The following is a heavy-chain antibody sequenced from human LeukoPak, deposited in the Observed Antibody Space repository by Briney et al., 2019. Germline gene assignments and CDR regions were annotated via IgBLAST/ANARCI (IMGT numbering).Heavy chain of an antibody. CDR3: ARALYFSGGSCYSGSIDS. D-gene: IGHD2-15*01. CDR2: ISAYNGNT. V-gene: IGHV1-18*01. CDR1: GYTFTSYG. J-gene: IGHJ4*02. Sequence: ASVKVSCKASGYTFTSYGITWVRQAPGQGLECMGWISAYNGNTNYTQKLQGRVTMTTDTSTSTAYMELRSLRSNDTAVYYCARALYFSGGSCYSGSIDSWGQGTLVTVSS.